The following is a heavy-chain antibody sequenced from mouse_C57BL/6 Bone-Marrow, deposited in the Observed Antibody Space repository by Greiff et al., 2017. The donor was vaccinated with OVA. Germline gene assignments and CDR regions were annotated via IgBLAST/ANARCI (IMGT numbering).Heavy chain of an antibody. CDR1: GFTFSSYA. D-gene: IGHD2-2*01. CDR2: ISSGGDYI. Sequence: DVMLVESGEGLVKPGGSLKLSCAASGFTFSSYAMSWVRQTPEERLEWVAYISSGGDYIYYADTVKGRFTISRDNARNTLYLQMSSLKSEDTAMYYCTSLWLRPYAMDYWGQGTSVTVSS. V-gene: IGHV5-9-1*02. CDR3: TSLWLRPYAMDY. J-gene: IGHJ4*01.